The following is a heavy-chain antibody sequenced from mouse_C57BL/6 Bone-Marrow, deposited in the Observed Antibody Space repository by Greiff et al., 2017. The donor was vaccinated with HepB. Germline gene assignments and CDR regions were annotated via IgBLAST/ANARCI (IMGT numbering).Heavy chain of an antibody. V-gene: IGHV7-1*01. CDR3: ARDAAGTGALDY. CDR1: GFTFSDFY. J-gene: IGHJ2*01. Sequence: EVKLMESGGGLVQSGRSLRLSCATSGFTFSDFYMEWVRQAPGKGLEWIAASRNKANDYTTEYSASVKGRFIVSRDTSQSILYLQMNALRAEDTAIYYCARDAAGTGALDYWGQGTTLTVSS. D-gene: IGHD2-14*01. CDR2: SRNKANDYTT.